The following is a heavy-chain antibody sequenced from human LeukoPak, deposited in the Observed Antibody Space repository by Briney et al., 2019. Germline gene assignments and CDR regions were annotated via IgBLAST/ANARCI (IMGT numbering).Heavy chain of an antibody. CDR1: GFTFSSYW. D-gene: IGHD3-3*01. Sequence: TGGSLRLSCAASGFTFSSYWMYWVRQAPGKGLVWVSRINSDGSSTSYADSVKGRFTISRDNAKNTLYLQMNSLRAEDTAVYYCARDLIGPRYYDFWSGYYPMGYWGQGTLVTVSS. V-gene: IGHV3-74*01. CDR3: ARDLIGPRYYDFWSGYYPMGY. CDR2: INSDGSST. J-gene: IGHJ4*02.